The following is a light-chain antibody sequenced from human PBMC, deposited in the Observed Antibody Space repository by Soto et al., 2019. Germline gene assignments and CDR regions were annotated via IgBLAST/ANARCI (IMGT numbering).Light chain of an antibody. CDR2: DAS. V-gene: IGKV1-33*01. Sequence: DIQMTQSPSSLTASVGDRVTITCQASQDIGKFLNWYQQEPGKAPKLLIYDASDLATGVPSRFSGSGSGTYSTFTISSLQPEDIATYFCQQYGDLQTYTFGQGTKVDIK. CDR3: QQYGDLQTYT. CDR1: QDIGKF. J-gene: IGKJ2*01.